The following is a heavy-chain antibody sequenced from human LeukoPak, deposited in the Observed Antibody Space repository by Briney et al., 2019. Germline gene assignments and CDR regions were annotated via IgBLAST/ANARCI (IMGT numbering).Heavy chain of an antibody. V-gene: IGHV3-23*01. D-gene: IGHD3-10*01. CDR2: ISDSGSKT. CDR3: AKDMIYGSGSSSKWRFDI. Sequence: GGSLRLSCAASGFTFNSYAMTWVRQAPGKGLEWVSLISDSGSKTYYAGSVKGRFTISRDNFKSTLYLQMNSLRAEDTAIYYCAKDMIYGSGSSSKWRFDIWGQGTMVTVPS. CDR1: GFTFNSYA. J-gene: IGHJ3*02.